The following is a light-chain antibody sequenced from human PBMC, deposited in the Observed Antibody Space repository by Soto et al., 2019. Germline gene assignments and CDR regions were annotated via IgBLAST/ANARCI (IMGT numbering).Light chain of an antibody. J-gene: IGKJ1*01. CDR2: AAY. V-gene: IGKV1-39*01. Sequence: DIQMTKSPSSLSASVGDTVTITCRATQRISTYLTSYQHKPRKATKLLIYAAYTLQSGVQTRLSGSGSDTDFTLTISTLQPEDFAAYHCQQSYDMPWTCGQGTKVDIK. CDR1: QRISTY. CDR3: QQSYDMPWT.